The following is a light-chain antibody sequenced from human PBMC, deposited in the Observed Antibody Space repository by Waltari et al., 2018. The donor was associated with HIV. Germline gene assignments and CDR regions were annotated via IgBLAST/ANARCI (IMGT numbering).Light chain of an antibody. CDR3: EKYNSAPLT. J-gene: IGKJ3*01. CDR1: QGIGNS. V-gene: IGKV1-27*01. CDR2: AAS. Sequence: DIQMTQSPSSLSASVGHRVTITCRASQGIGNSLAWYQQKPRKVPTLLIYAASTLQSGVPSRFSGSGSGTDFTLTISSLQPEDFATYYCEKYNSAPLTFGPGTKVDVK.